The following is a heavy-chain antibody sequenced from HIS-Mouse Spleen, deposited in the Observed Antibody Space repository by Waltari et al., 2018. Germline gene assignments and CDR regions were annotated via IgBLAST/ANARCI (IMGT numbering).Heavy chain of an antibody. CDR1: GCAISRTSYH. D-gene: IGHD6-13*01. Sequence: QLQLQESGPGLVKPSDTLSLTSTVAGCAISRTSYHWGRFRQPPGKGLEWSWSIYYGGSTYYNPSLKSRVTISVDTSKNQFSLKLSSVTAADTAVYYCAREIPYSSSWYDWYFDLWGRGTLVTVSS. CDR2: IYYGGST. CDR3: AREIPYSSSWYDWYFDL. J-gene: IGHJ2*01. V-gene: IGHV4-39*07.